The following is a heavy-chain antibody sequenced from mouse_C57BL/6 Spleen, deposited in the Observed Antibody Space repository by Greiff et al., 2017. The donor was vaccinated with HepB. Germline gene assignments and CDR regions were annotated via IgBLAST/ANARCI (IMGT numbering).Heavy chain of an antibody. CDR3: AKLGLGYFYV. CDR1: GYSITSGYY. CDR2: ISYDGSN. V-gene: IGHV3-6*01. Sequence: VQLQQSGPGLVKPSQSLSLTCSVTGYSITSGYYWNWIRQFPGNKLEWMGYISYDGSNNYNPSLKNRISITRDTSKNQFFLKLNSVTTEDTATYYCAKLGLGYFYVWGTGTTVTVSS. J-gene: IGHJ1*03. D-gene: IGHD4-1*01.